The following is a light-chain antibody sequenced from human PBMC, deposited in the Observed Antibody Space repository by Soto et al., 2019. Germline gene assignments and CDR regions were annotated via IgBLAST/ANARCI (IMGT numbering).Light chain of an antibody. CDR3: QQYNSYS. Sequence: DIQMTQSPSSLSASIGDRLTIICRASQSIINYLNWYQQKPGRAPKLLIFGASTLQSGVPSRFSGSGSGTEFTLTISSLQPDDFATYYCQQYNSYSFGQGTKVDI. CDR1: QSIINY. CDR2: GAS. V-gene: IGKV1-5*02. J-gene: IGKJ1*01.